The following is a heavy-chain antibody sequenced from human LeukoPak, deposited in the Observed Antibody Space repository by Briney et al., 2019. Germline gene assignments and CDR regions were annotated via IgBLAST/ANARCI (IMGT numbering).Heavy chain of an antibody. CDR3: ASGHYVWASLNY. D-gene: IGHD3-16*01. V-gene: IGHV3-53*01. J-gene: IGHJ4*02. Sequence: PGGSLRLSCAASGFTVSSNYMSWVRQAPGKGLEWVSVIYSGGSTYYADSVKGRFTISRDNSKNTLYLQMNTLRAEDTAVYYCASGHYVWASLNYWGQGTLVTVSS. CDR1: GFTVSSNY. CDR2: IYSGGST.